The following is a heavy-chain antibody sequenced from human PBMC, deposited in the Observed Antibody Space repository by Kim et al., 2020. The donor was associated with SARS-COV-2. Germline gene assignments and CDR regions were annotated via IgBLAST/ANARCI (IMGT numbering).Heavy chain of an antibody. CDR3: MNGGWGWIWDH. V-gene: IGHV3-23*01. Sequence: GGSLRLSCTTSGFTFTGYAMSWVRQAPGKGLEWVSSIDGSDGTTYYVDSGKGRFTISRDNSKNTLYLQMNSLRADDTAVYYCMNGGWGWIWDHWGQGTRVTVSS. D-gene: IGHD2-2*03. CDR2: IDGSDGTT. J-gene: IGHJ4*02. CDR1: GFTFTGYA.